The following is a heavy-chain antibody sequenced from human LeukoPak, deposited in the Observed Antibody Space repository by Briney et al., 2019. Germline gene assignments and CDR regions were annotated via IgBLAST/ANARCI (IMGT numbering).Heavy chain of an antibody. J-gene: IGHJ4*02. CDR1: GFTFSNYG. D-gene: IGHD2-2*01. V-gene: IGHV3-30*03. CDR3: ARGNCSSTTCSLGY. CDR2: IPHGGSDK. Sequence: GRSLRLSCAASGFTFSNYGMHWVRQAPGKGLEWAAAIPHGGSDKYYADPVKGRFTISRDNSKNTLFLQMNSLRADDTAVYFCARGNCSSTTCSLGYWGQGTLVTVSS.